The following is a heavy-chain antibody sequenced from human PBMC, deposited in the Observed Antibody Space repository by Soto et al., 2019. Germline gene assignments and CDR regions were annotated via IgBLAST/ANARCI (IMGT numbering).Heavy chain of an antibody. V-gene: IGHV3-23*01. CDR1: RCTFSDYA. Sequence: GSLRLSCLASRCTFSDYAMISVSHVPRSGLEGVASLDGAGGSTYYADSVRGRFTISRDKSQNTLFLQMKRLTVDDTAIYYCAAPRDEYGSGVSWFTYGMDIWGQGTTVTVSS. J-gene: IGHJ6*02. CDR2: LDGAGGST. CDR3: AAPRDEYGSGVSWFTYGMDI. D-gene: IGHD3-10*01.